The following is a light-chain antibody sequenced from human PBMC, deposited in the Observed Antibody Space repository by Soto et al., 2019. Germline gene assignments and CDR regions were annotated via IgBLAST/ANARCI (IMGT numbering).Light chain of an antibody. CDR3: PTWDDNLIRNV. V-gene: IGLV1-44*01. CDR1: SSNIGSNT. Sequence: QSVLTQPPSASGTPGQRVTISCSGSSSNIGSNTVNWYQHLPGTAPKLLIHRNNQRPSGVPDRFSGSKSGTSASLAIDRLTGEDDAGYYCPTWDDNLIRNVFGSGTEVTVL. J-gene: IGLJ1*01. CDR2: RNN.